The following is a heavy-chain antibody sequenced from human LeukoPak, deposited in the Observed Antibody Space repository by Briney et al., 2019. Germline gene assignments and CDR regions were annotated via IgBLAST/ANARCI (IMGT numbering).Heavy chain of an antibody. J-gene: IGHJ4*02. V-gene: IGHV4-34*11. CDR3: AREHGSGNYYFVY. Sequence: ASETLSLTCAVYGGSFSGYYWSWIRQPPGKGLEWIGSIYYSGSTYYNPSLKSRATISVDTSKNQFSLKLSSVTAADTAVYYCAREHGSGNYYFVYWGQGTLVTVSS. D-gene: IGHD3-10*01. CDR2: IYYSGST. CDR1: GGSFSGYY.